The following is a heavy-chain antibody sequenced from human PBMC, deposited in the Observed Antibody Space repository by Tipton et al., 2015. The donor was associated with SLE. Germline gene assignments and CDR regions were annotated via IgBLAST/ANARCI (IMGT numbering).Heavy chain of an antibody. CDR1: GGSISSHY. Sequence: LRLSCTVSGGSISSHYWSWIRQPPEKGLEWIGYIYTSGSTNYNPSLKSRVTISVDTSKNQFSLKLSSVTAADTAVYYCAREGGSVAFDIWGQGTMVTVSS. J-gene: IGHJ3*02. CDR2: IYTSGST. V-gene: IGHV4-59*11. D-gene: IGHD3-16*01. CDR3: AREGGSVAFDI.